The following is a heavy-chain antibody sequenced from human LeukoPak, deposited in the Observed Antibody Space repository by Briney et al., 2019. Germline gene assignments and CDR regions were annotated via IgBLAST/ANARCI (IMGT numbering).Heavy chain of an antibody. CDR2: ISSSGSTI. J-gene: IGHJ6*02. Sequence: SGGSLRLSCAASGFTFSSYEMNWVRQAPGKSLEWGSYISSSGSTIYYADSVKGRFTISRDNAKNSLYLQMNSLRAEDTAVYYCARDRNTYITMVRGGSYGMDVWGQGTTVTVSS. CDR3: ARDRNTYITMVRGGSYGMDV. CDR1: GFTFSSYE. V-gene: IGHV3-48*03. D-gene: IGHD3-10*01.